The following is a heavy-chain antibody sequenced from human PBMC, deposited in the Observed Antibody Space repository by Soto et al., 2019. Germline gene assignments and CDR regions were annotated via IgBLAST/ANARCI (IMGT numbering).Heavy chain of an antibody. CDR2: IYYSGST. V-gene: IGHV4-59*01. J-gene: IGHJ6*03. Sequence: SSETLSLTCTVSGGSISSYYWSWIRQPPGKGLEWIGYIYYSGSTNYNPSLKSRVTISVDTSKNQFSLKLSSVTAADTAVYYCARLIYYDFWSGPYYYYMDVWGKGTTVTVSS. CDR1: GGSISSYY. D-gene: IGHD3-3*01. CDR3: ARLIYYDFWSGPYYYYMDV.